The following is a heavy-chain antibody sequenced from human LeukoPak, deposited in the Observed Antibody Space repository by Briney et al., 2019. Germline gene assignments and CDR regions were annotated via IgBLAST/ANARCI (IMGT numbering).Heavy chain of an antibody. J-gene: IGHJ4*02. Sequence: PSETLSLTCTVSGGSISSGGYYWSWIRQPPGKGLEWIGYIYHSGSTYYNPSLKSRVTISVDRSKNQFSLKLSSVTAADTAVYYCARDLVGAAAGPPLWGQGTLVTVSS. CDR2: IYHSGST. D-gene: IGHD6-13*01. CDR3: ARDLVGAAAGPPL. V-gene: IGHV4-30-2*01. CDR1: GGSISSGGYY.